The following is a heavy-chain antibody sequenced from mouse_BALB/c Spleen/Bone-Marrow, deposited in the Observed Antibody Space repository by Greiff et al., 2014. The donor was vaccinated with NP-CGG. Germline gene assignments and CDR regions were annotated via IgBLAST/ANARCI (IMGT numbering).Heavy chain of an antibody. D-gene: IGHD2-3*01. CDR2: FNPYNDDS. CDR1: GYIFTAYV. J-gene: IGHJ2*01. Sequence: VQLQQPGPELVKPGASVKMSCKASGYIFTAYVMHWVKQKPGQGLEWIGFFNPYNDDSNYNEKFKGKATLTSDKSSSTAYMELSSLTSEDSAVYYCAREGWLLRFDYWGQGTTPTVSS. V-gene: IGHV1-14*01. CDR3: AREGWLLRFDY.